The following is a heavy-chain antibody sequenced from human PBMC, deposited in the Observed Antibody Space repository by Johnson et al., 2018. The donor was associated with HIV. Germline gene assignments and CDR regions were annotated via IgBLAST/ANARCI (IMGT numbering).Heavy chain of an antibody. J-gene: IGHJ3*02. V-gene: IGHV3-73*02. CDR1: GFTFSGSA. D-gene: IGHD6-13*01. Sequence: VQLVESGGGLVQPGGSPKFSCAASGFTFSGSAMNWVRQASGKGLEWVGRIRSKVNTYATAYAASVKGRFIISRDDSKNTLYLQMNSLRAEDTAVDYCARGWQQRAFDIWGQGTMVTVSS. CDR3: ARGWQQRAFDI. CDR2: IRSKVNTYAT.